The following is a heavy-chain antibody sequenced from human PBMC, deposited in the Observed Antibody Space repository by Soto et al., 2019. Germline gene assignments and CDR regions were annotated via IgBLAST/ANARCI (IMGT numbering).Heavy chain of an antibody. CDR1: GGSISSYY. J-gene: IGHJ6*03. D-gene: IGHD3-10*01. CDR3: ARERGFGNAYYMDV. CDR2: IYYSGST. Sequence: PSETLSLTCTVSGGSISSYYWSWIRQPPGKGLEWIGYIYYSGSTNYNPSLKSRVTISVDTSKNQFSLKLSSVTAADTAVYYCARERGFGNAYYMDVWGKGITVTVSS. V-gene: IGHV4-59*01.